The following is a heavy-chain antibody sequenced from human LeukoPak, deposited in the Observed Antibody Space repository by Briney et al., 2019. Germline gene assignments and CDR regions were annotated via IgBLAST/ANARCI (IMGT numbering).Heavy chain of an antibody. J-gene: IGHJ4*02. V-gene: IGHV3-23*01. CDR2: ISGSGGST. CDR3: AKDLLRFLEWSHLDY. CDR1: GFTFSSYA. Sequence: GGSLRLSCAASGFTFSSYAMSWVRQAPGKGLEWVSAISGSGGSTYYADSVKGRFTISRDNSKNTLYLQMNSLRAEDTAVYYCAKDLLRFLEWSHLDYWGQGTLVTVSS. D-gene: IGHD3-3*01.